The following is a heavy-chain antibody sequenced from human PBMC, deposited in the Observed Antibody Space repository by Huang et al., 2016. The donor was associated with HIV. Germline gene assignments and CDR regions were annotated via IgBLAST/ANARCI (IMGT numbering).Heavy chain of an antibody. CDR1: GGSITSSSYY. Sequence: QLQLQGSGPGLVKPSETLSLTCTVSGGSITSSSYYWGWIRQPPGKGREWVGSIYYSGRPDYNPSLKSRVTVSVYTSKNQFSLKLSSVTAADTAVYYCARHFSYYDSSGYTPWDAFDIWGQGTMVTVSS. V-gene: IGHV4-39*01. D-gene: IGHD3-22*01. J-gene: IGHJ3*02. CDR2: IYYSGRP. CDR3: ARHFSYYDSSGYTPWDAFDI.